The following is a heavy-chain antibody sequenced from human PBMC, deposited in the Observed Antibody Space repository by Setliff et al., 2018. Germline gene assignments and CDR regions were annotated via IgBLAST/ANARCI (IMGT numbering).Heavy chain of an antibody. V-gene: IGHV1-3*04. CDR3: ARDGGWFGAQLYYYYGMDV. J-gene: IGHJ6*02. CDR1: GYTFATHA. CDR2: INTDNGRP. D-gene: IGHD3-10*01. Sequence: GASVKVSCKASGYTFATHAIHWVRQAPGQRPEWMGLINTDNGRPAYSQKFQGRVTIARDTSASILYMELSSLRSEDTAVYYCARDGGWFGAQLYYYYGMDVWGQGTTVTVSS.